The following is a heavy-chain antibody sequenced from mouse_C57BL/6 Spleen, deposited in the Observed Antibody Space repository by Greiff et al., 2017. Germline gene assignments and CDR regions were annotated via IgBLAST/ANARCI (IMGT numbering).Heavy chain of an antibody. J-gene: IGHJ4*01. V-gene: IGHV5-4*01. D-gene: IGHD2-4*01. CDR3: ARGIYYDYEGDYAMDY. Sequence: EVHLVESGGGLVKPGGSLKLSCAASGFTFSSYAMSWVRQTPEKRLEWVATISDGGSYTYYPDNVKGRFTISRDNAKNNLYLQMSHLKSEDTAMYYCARGIYYDYEGDYAMDYWGQGTSVTVSS. CDR2: ISDGGSYT. CDR1: GFTFSSYA.